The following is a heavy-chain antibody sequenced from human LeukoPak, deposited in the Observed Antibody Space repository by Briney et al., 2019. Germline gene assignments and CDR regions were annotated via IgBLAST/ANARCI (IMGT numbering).Heavy chain of an antibody. CDR2: IKQDGSEK. CDR3: ARKTRWLPHPFDY. CDR1: GFIFSTYW. D-gene: IGHD5-24*01. J-gene: IGHJ4*02. V-gene: IGHV3-7*01. Sequence: GGSLRLSCAASGFIFSTYWMTWVRQTPGKGLQWVANIKQDGSEKYYVDSVKGRFTISRDNAKNSLYLQMNSLRAEDTAVYYCARKTRWLPHPFDYWGQGTLVTVSS.